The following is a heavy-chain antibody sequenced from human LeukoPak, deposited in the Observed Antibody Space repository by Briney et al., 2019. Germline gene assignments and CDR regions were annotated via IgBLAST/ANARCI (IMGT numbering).Heavy chain of an antibody. CDR2: ISSSSSTI. CDR3: ARGPRDDAFDI. CDR1: GFTFSSYS. Sequence: GGSLRLSCAASGFTFSSYSMNWVRQAPGKGLEWVSYISSSSSTIYYADSVKGRFTISRDNAKNSLYLQMNSLRAEDTAVYYCARGPRDDAFDIWGRGTMVTVSS. V-gene: IGHV3-48*04. J-gene: IGHJ3*02.